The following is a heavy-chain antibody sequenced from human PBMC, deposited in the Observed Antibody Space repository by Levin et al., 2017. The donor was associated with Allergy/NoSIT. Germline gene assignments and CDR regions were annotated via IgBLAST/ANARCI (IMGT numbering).Heavy chain of an antibody. D-gene: IGHD3-10*01. V-gene: IGHV4-39*01. CDR3: ARHQITMVRGVTDENWFDP. CDR1: GGSISSSSYY. CDR2: IYYSGST. Sequence: SETLSLTCTVSGGSISSSSYYWGWIRQPPGKGLEWIGSIYYSGSTYYNPSLKSRVTISVDTSKNQFSLKLSSVTAADTAVDYCARHQITMVRGVTDENWFDPWGQGTLVTVSS. J-gene: IGHJ5*02.